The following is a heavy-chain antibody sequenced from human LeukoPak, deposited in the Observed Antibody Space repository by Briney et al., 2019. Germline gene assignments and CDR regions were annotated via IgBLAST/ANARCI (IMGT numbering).Heavy chain of an antibody. Sequence: PGGSLRLSCSASGFTFSNYEMNWVHQAPGKGLEGVSYIASSGSTIYYADSVKGRFTISRDNAKSSLYLQMNSLRADDTAVYYCATSRGYFFRWFQHWGQGTLVTVSS. V-gene: IGHV3-48*03. J-gene: IGHJ1*01. CDR2: IASSGSTI. CDR3: ATSRGYFFRWFQH. CDR1: GFTFSNYE. D-gene: IGHD3-22*01.